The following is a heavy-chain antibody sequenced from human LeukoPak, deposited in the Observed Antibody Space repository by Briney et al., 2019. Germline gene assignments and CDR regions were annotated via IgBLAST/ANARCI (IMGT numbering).Heavy chain of an antibody. D-gene: IGHD3-22*01. V-gene: IGHV3-15*01. CDR3: TTDSVVIITRRISNY. CDR1: GFTFSNAW. Sequence: GGSLRLSCAASGFTFSNAWMSWVRQAPGKGLEWVGRIKSKTDGGTTDYAAPVKGRFTISRDDSKNTLYLQMNSLKTEDTAVYYCTTDSVVIITRRISNYWGQGTLVTVSS. CDR2: IKSKTDGGTT. J-gene: IGHJ4*02.